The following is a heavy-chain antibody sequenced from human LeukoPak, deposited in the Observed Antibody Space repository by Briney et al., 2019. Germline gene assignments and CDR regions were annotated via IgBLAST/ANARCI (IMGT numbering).Heavy chain of an antibody. V-gene: IGHV3-11*06. CDR3: ARDHNYAFDN. D-gene: IGHD1-1*01. CDR1: GFPFSEYS. CDR2: IGISSGNT. Sequence: GGSLRLSCAASGFPFSEYSMNWVRQAPGEGLEWISYIGISSGNTKYADSVKGRFTVSGDNARNSLYLQMSSLRVEDTAVYYCARDHNYAFDNWGQGTLVTVSS. J-gene: IGHJ4*02.